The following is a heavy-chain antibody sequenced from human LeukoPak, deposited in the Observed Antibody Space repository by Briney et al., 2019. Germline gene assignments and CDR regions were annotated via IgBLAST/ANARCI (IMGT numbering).Heavy chain of an antibody. Sequence: PGGSLRLSCAASGFTFSSYAMSWVRQAPGKGLEWVSAISGSGGSTYYADSVKGRFTISRDNSKNTLYLQMNSLRAEDTAVYYCAKDLDGSGSYYNQGAFDIWGQGTMVTVSS. V-gene: IGHV3-23*01. CDR1: GFTFSSYA. CDR2: ISGSGGST. CDR3: AKDLDGSGSYYNQGAFDI. D-gene: IGHD3-10*01. J-gene: IGHJ3*02.